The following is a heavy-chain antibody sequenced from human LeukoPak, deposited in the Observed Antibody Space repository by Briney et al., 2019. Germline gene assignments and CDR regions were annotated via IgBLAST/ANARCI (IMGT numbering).Heavy chain of an antibody. J-gene: IGHJ4*02. D-gene: IGHD3-3*01. V-gene: IGHV1-69*04. CDR2: IIPILGIA. Sequence: GASVKVSCKASGGTFSSYAISWVRQAPGQGLEWMGRIIPILGIANYAQKFQGRVTITADKSTSTAYMELSSLRSEDTAVYYCATGSTHYDFWSGYYFDYWGQGTLVTVSS. CDR3: ATGSTHYDFWSGYYFDY. CDR1: GGTFSSYA.